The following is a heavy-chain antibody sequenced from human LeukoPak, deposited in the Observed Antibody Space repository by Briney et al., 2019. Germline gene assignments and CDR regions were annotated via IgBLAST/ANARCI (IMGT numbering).Heavy chain of an antibody. CDR1: GFTFSSYA. V-gene: IGHV3-23*01. J-gene: IGHJ4*02. D-gene: IGHD6-19*01. CDR2: LSDSGGST. Sequence: GGSLRLSCAASGFTFSSYAMSWVRQAPGKGLEWVSALSDSGGSTYYADSVKGRFTISRDNSMNTLYLQMNSLRAEDAAVYYCARAGLKAVAGLSAYWGQGTLVTVSS. CDR3: ARAGLKAVAGLSAY.